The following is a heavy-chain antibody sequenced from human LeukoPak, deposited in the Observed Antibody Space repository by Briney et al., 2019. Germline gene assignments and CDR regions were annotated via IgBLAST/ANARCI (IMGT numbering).Heavy chain of an antibody. Sequence: GGSLRLSCAASGFTFSSYDMHWVRQATGKGLEWVSAIGTAGDTYYPGSVKGRLTISRENAKNSLYPQMNSLRAGDTAVYYCARDLRGGYDNHYYYYGMDVWGQGTTVTVSS. CDR3: ARDLRGGYDNHYYYYGMDV. CDR2: IGTAGDT. D-gene: IGHD5-12*01. V-gene: IGHV3-13*01. J-gene: IGHJ6*02. CDR1: GFTFSSYD.